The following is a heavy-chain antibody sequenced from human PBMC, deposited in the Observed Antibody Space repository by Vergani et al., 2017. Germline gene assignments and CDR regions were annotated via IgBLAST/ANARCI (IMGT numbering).Heavy chain of an antibody. Sequence: QVQVVQSGAEVKKSGASVKVSCKTSGYTFSNYYMHWVRQAPGQGLEWMLIINPSGGHTNYAQKFQGRVTMTRDTSTSTVYMELGSLRSEDTAIYYCARGDYGILTGYRYWGQGTLVTVSA. CDR3: ARGDYGILTGYRY. D-gene: IGHD3-9*01. V-gene: IGHV1-46*03. CDR2: INPSGGHT. CDR1: GYTFSNYY. J-gene: IGHJ4*02.